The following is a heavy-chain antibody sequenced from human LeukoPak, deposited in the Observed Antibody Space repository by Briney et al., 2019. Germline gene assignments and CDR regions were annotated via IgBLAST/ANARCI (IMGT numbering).Heavy chain of an antibody. CDR2: ISSSGSTI. V-gene: IGHV3-48*03. CDR3: ARGYYYYGSGSDY. Sequence: GGSLRLSCAASGFTFSSYEMNWVRQAPGQGLEWVSYISSSGSTIYYADSVKGRFTISRDNAKNSLYLQMNSLRAEDTAVYHCARGYYYYGSGSDYWGQGTLVTVSS. D-gene: IGHD3-10*01. CDR1: GFTFSSYE. J-gene: IGHJ4*02.